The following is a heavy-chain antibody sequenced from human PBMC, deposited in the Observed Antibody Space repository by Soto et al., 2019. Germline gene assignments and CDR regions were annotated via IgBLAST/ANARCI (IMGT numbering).Heavy chain of an antibody. J-gene: IGHJ6*02. V-gene: IGHV4-30-2*01. Sequence: PSETLSLTCTVSNGSVSSGTYSWSWVRQPPGKGLEWIGYIYYSGTTYYTPSRKSRLTMSMDRANDHFSLNLTSVTAADTAVYFCARGHYYYGMDVWGQGITVTVSS. CDR2: IYYSGTT. CDR3: ARGHYYYGMDV. CDR1: NGSVSSGTYS.